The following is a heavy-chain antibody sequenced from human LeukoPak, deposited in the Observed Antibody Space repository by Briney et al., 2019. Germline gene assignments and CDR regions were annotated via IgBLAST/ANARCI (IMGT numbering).Heavy chain of an antibody. V-gene: IGHV3-30*04. CDR3: ARAYSNYGYWYFDL. CDR1: GFTFSSYA. CDR2: ISYDGSNK. J-gene: IGHJ2*01. Sequence: PGGSLRLSCAASGFTFSSYAMHWVRQAPGKGLEWVAVISYDGSNKYYADSVKGRFTISRDNSKSTLYLQMNSLRAEDTAVYYCARAYSNYGYWYFDLWGRGTLVTVSS. D-gene: IGHD4-11*01.